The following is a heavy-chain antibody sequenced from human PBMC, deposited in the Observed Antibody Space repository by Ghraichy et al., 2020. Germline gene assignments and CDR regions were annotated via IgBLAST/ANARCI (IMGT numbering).Heavy chain of an antibody. D-gene: IGHD1-26*01. Sequence: LNISCAVYGGSFSGYYWSWIRQPPGKGLEWIGEINHSGSTNYNPSLKSRVTISVDTSKNQFSLKLSSVTAADTAVYYCARGRRGWGSGRGTLAPFQHWGQGTLVTVSS. CDR1: GGSFSGYY. CDR2: INHSGST. J-gene: IGHJ1*01. CDR3: ARGRRGWGSGRGTLAPFQH. V-gene: IGHV4-34*01.